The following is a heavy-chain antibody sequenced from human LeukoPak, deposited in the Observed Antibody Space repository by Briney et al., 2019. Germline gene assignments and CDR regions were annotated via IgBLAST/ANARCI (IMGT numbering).Heavy chain of an antibody. CDR1: GGSISSSSYY. J-gene: IGHJ4*02. Sequence: SETLCLTCTVSGGSISSSSYYWGWIRQPPGKGLEWVGSFYCSGNTYYNPSLKSRVTISVDTSKNQFSLKVSAVTGAGTAVYYCARHGDPGRYQLLYNYWGQGTLVTVSS. V-gene: IGHV4-39*01. D-gene: IGHD2-2*02. CDR3: ARHGDPGRYQLLYNY. CDR2: FYCSGNT.